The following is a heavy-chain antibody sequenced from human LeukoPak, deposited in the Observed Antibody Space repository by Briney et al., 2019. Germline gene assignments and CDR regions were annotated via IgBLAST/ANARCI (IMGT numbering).Heavy chain of an antibody. CDR2: INPNSGGT. V-gene: IGHV1-2*06. CDR3: ARYSYGKRIFDY. D-gene: IGHD5-18*01. CDR1: GYTFTGYY. Sequence: EASVKVSCKASGYTFTGYYMHWVRQAPGQGLEWMGRINPNSGGTNYAQKFQGRVTMTRDTSISTAYMEPSRLRSDDTAVYYCARYSYGKRIFDYWGQGTLVTVSS. J-gene: IGHJ4*02.